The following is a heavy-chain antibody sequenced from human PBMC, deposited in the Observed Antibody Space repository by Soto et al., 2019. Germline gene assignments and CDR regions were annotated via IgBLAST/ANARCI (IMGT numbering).Heavy chain of an antibody. Sequence: QVQLVQSGAEVKKPGASVKVSCKASGYTFTSYGISWVRQAPGQGLEWMGWISAYNGNTNYAQKLQGRVTMTTDTATSTAYMEERSLRSYDTAVCYCARPYYDILTGYYSRWFDPWGQGTLVTVSS. D-gene: IGHD3-9*01. V-gene: IGHV1-18*01. CDR3: ARPYYDILTGYYSRWFDP. J-gene: IGHJ5*02. CDR2: ISAYNGNT. CDR1: GYTFTSYG.